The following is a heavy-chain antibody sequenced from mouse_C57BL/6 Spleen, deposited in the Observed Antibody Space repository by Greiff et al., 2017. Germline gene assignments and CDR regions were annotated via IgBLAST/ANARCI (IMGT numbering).Heavy chain of an antibody. J-gene: IGHJ2*01. D-gene: IGHD1-1*01. CDR2: INPYNGDT. CDR3: ALITTVVGYYLDD. CDR1: GYSFTGYF. V-gene: IGHV1-20*01. Sequence: VHVKQSGPELVKPGDSVKISCKASGYSFTGYFMNWVMQSHGKSLEWIGRINPYNGDTFYNQKFKGKATLTVDKSSSTAHMELRSLTSEDSAVYYCALITTVVGYYLDDWGQGTTLTVSS.